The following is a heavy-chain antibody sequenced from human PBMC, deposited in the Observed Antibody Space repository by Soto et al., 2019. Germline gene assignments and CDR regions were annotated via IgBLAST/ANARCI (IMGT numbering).Heavy chain of an antibody. J-gene: IGHJ6*03. CDR1: GGSISSYY. CDR3: ARHVRIKSSGWIYYYYYMDV. Sequence: SETLSLTCTVSGGSISSYYWSWIRQPPGKGLDWIGFFFYSGSTYYNPSLKSRVTISVDTSKNQFSLKLSSVTAADTAVYYCARHVRIKSSGWIYYYYYMDVWGKGTTVTVSS. V-gene: IGHV4-59*08. D-gene: IGHD6-19*01. CDR2: FFYSGST.